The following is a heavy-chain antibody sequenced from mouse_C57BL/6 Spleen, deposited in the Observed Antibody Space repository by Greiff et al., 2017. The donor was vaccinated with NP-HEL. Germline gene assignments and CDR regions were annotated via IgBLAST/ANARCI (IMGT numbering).Heavy chain of an antibody. Sequence: EVMLVESEGGLVQPGSSMKLSSTASGFTFSDYYMAWVRQVPEKGLEWVANINYDGSSTYYLDSLKSRFIISRDNAKNILYLQMSSLKSEDTATYYCARERAIYDGSYFDYWGQGTTLTVSS. J-gene: IGHJ2*01. D-gene: IGHD2-3*01. CDR2: INYDGSST. CDR1: GFTFSDYY. V-gene: IGHV5-16*01. CDR3: ARERAIYDGSYFDY.